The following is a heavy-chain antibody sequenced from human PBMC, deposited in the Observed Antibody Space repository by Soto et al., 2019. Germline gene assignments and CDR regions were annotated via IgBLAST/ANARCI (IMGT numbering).Heavy chain of an antibody. V-gene: IGHV3-66*01. CDR1: GLTVSSNY. CDR3: ARGFRVVGAYGAGAFFDY. CDR2: IYSGTNT. D-gene: IGHD2-15*01. J-gene: IGHJ4*02. Sequence: EVQLVDSGGDLVQPGGSLRLSCAASGLTVSSNYMGWVRQAPGKGLEWVSVIYSGTNTHYADSVRGRFTISRDNSKNTVYLQMNSLRAEDTAVYYCARGFRVVGAYGAGAFFDYWAQGTLVTVSS.